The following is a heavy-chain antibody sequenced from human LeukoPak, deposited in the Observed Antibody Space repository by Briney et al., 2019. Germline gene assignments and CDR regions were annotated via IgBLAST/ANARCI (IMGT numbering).Heavy chain of an antibody. CDR2: ISAYNGNT. CDR3: ARDPRPFSGSGSVDY. D-gene: IGHD3-10*01. V-gene: IGHV1-18*01. CDR1: GYTFTSYG. J-gene: IGHJ4*02. Sequence: ASVKVSCKASGYTFTSYGISWVRQAHGQGLKWMECISAYNGNTNYAQKLQSRVTMTTDTSTSTAYMEQRSLRSDDTAVYYCARDPRPFSGSGSVDYWGQGTLVTVSS.